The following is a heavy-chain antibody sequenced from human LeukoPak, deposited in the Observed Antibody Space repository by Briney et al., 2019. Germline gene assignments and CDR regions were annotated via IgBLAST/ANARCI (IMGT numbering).Heavy chain of an antibody. D-gene: IGHD6-6*01. CDR3: AKVGYSSSSANFDY. CDR1: GFTFSSYA. Sequence: PGGSLRLSCAASGFTFSSYAMSWVRQAPGKGLEWASAISGSGGSTYYADSVKGRFTISRDNSKNTLYLQMNSLRAEDTAVYYCAKVGYSSSSANFDYWGQGTLVTVSS. CDR2: ISGSGGST. V-gene: IGHV3-23*01. J-gene: IGHJ4*02.